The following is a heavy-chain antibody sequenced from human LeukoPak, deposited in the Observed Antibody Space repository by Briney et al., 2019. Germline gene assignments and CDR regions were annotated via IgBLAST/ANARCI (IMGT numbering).Heavy chain of an antibody. CDR3: ARIGVGY. D-gene: IGHD3-16*01. CDR2: IHSGGRT. J-gene: IGHJ4*02. Sequence: GGSLRLSCAASGFTVSSSYMSWVRQAPGKGLEWLSVIHSGGRTYYADSVKGRFIISRDNSKNTVYLQMNSLRAGDTAVYFCARIGVGYWGQGTLVTVSS. CDR1: GFTVSSSY. V-gene: IGHV3-66*01.